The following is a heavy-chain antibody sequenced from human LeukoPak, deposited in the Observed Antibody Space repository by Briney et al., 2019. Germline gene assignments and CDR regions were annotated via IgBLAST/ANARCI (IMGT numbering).Heavy chain of an antibody. J-gene: IGHJ3*02. CDR3: ATVPPAGFLDAFDI. V-gene: IGHV3-7*01. CDR1: GFTFTTYW. D-gene: IGHD3-10*01. CDR2: INQDGTEK. Sequence: GGSLRLSCAASGFTFTTYWMSWVRQLPGKGLEWVANINQDGTEKYYVDSVKGRFTISRDNAKNSLYLQMNSLRAEDTAVYYCATVPPAGFLDAFDIWGQGTMVTVSS.